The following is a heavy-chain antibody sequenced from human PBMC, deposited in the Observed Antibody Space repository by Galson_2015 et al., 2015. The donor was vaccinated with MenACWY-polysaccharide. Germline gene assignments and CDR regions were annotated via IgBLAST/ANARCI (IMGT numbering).Heavy chain of an antibody. D-gene: IGHD1/OR15-1a*01. V-gene: IGHV3-7*01. Sequence: SLRLSCAASGFSFSSYSMNWVRQAPGKGLEWVANIKKDGTEKYYTGSVKGRFTISTDNAKNSLDLQMDSLRAEDTATYYCAKEEHNYF. CDR3: AKEEHNYF. CDR1: GFSFSSYS. CDR2: IKKDGTEK. J-gene: IGHJ1*01.